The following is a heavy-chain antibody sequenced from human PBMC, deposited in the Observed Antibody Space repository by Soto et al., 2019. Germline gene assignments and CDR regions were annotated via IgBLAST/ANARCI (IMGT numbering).Heavy chain of an antibody. CDR3: VRNASVTDPRDGKKYDFFDY. CDR1: GGSISNTPYY. J-gene: IGHJ4*02. Sequence: LSETLSLTCTVSGGSISNTPYYWGWIRQAPGKGLEWIGSVFYSGSTHYSPSLKSRITISVDTSKSQFSLKVKSMTATDTAVYYCVRNASVTDPRDGKKYDFFDYWGLGTLVT. D-gene: IGHD3-3*01. CDR2: VFYSGST. V-gene: IGHV4-39*01.